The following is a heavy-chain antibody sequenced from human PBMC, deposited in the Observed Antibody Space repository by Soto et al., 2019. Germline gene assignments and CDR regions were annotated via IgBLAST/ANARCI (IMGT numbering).Heavy chain of an antibody. J-gene: IGHJ4*02. Sequence: EVQLVESGGGLVQPGGSLRLSCAASGFTLSDDSMDWVRQAPGKGLEWVGRSRNKGNGYTTEYAASVKGRFTISRDNSKNSRYLQMNSLSIDDTAVYYCARWLSGWGDWGQGTLVTVSS. D-gene: IGHD3-16*01. CDR2: SRNKGNGYTT. CDR1: GFTLSDDS. V-gene: IGHV3-72*01. CDR3: ARWLSGWGD.